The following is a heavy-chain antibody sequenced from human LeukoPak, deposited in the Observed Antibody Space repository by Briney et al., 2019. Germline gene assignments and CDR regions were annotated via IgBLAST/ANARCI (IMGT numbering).Heavy chain of an antibody. Sequence: GGSLRLSCAACGFTFSTYYMNWVRQAPGKGLEWVSFITGSSSYIYYTDSVKGRFTISRDNAKNSLFLQMNSLRDEDTAVYYCASGFSSSPYFDYWGQGTLVIVSS. D-gene: IGHD6-6*01. CDR3: ASGFSSSPYFDY. V-gene: IGHV3-21*01. J-gene: IGHJ4*02. CDR2: ITGSSSYI. CDR1: GFTFSTYY.